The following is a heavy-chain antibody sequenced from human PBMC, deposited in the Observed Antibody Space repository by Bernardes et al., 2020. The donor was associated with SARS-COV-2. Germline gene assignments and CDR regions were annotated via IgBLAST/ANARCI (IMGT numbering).Heavy chain of an antibody. CDR2: IYYSGST. V-gene: IGHV4-31*03. D-gene: IGHD3-3*01. J-gene: IGHJ4*02. CDR3: ARAIRNTIFGVVHQFDY. Sequence: SEILSPLLTVADPSTSCTSYYWRCIRKECTQGLEWLGYIYYSGSTYYNPSLKSRVTISVDTSKNQFSLKLSSVTAADTAVYYCARAIRNTIFGVVHQFDYWGQGTLVTVSS. CDR1: DPSTSCTSYY.